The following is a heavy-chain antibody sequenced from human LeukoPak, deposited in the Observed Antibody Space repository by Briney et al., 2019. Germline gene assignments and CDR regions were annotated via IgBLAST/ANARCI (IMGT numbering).Heavy chain of an antibody. CDR3: ARGSGPVIAVAGQIIKSSYNNWFDP. J-gene: IGHJ5*02. CDR1: GGSFSGYY. V-gene: IGHV4-34*01. Sequence: SETLSLTCAVYGGSFSGYYWSWVRQPPGKGLEWIGEINHSGSTNYNPSPKSRVTISVDTSKNQFSLKLSSVTAADTAVYYCARGSGPVIAVAGQIIKSSYNNWFDPWGQGTLVTVSS. CDR2: INHSGST. D-gene: IGHD6-19*01.